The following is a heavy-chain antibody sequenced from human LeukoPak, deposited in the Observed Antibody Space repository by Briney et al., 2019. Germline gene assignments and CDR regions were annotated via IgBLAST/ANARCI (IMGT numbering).Heavy chain of an antibody. CDR1: GFTFSSYS. Sequence: GGSLRLSCAASGFTFSSYSMNWVRQAPGKGLEWVSSISSSSSYIYYADSVKGRFTISRDNAKNSLYLQMNSLRAEDTAVYYGGKEPRVRGVKGGFDYWGQETLVTVSS. CDR3: GKEPRVRGVKGGFDY. V-gene: IGHV3-21*01. CDR2: ISSSSSYI. J-gene: IGHJ4*02. D-gene: IGHD3-10*01.